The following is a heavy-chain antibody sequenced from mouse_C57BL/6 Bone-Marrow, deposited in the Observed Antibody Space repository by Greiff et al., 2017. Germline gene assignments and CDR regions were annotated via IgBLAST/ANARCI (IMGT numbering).Heavy chain of an antibody. CDR3: ARGLRGLLWCFDV. J-gene: IGHJ1*03. CDR2: IYPGSGST. D-gene: IGHD2-3*01. CDR1: GYTFTSYW. V-gene: IGHV1-55*01. Sequence: VQLQQPGAELVKPGASVKMSCKASGYTFTSYWITWVTQRPGQGLEWIGDIYPGSGSTNYNETFKSKATLTVDTSSSTAYMQLSSLTSEDSPVYDCARGLRGLLWCFDVWGTGTMVTVSS.